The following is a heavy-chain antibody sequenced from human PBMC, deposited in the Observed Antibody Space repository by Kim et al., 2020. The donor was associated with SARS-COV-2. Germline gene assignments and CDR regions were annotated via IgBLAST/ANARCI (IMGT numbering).Heavy chain of an antibody. CDR3: ASQRSSIAARSFDY. V-gene: IGHV6-1*01. J-gene: IGHJ4*02. Sequence: VSVKSRITINPDTSKNQFSLQLNSVTPEDTAVYYCASQRSSIAARSFDYWGQGTLVTVSS. D-gene: IGHD6-6*01.